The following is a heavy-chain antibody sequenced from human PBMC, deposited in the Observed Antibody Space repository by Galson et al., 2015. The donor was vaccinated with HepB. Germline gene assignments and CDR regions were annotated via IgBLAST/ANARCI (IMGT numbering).Heavy chain of an antibody. D-gene: IGHD5-12*01. CDR3: ARIGSGYDYVPKAFDI. V-gene: IGHV3-53*01. J-gene: IGHJ3*02. Sequence: SLRLSCAASGFTVSSNYMSWVRQAPGKGLEWVSVIYSGGSTYYADSVKGRFTISRDNSKNTLYLQMNSLGAEDTAVYYCARIGSGYDYVPKAFDIWGQGTMVTVSS. CDR1: GFTVSSNY. CDR2: IYSGGST.